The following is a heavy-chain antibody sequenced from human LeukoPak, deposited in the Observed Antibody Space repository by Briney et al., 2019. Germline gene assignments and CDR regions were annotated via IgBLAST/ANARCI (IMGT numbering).Heavy chain of an antibody. CDR2: ISSSSSAI. V-gene: IGHV3-48*01. D-gene: IGHD6-6*01. J-gene: IGHJ3*02. CDR3: AREYSSSSGRAFDI. CDR1: GFTFTTYT. Sequence: GGSLRLSCAAPGFTFTTYTMNWVRQTPGKGLEWVSFISSSSSAIYCADSVKGRFTISRDNAKNSLFLQMNSLRAEDTAVYYCAREYSSSSGRAFDIWGQGTMVTVSS.